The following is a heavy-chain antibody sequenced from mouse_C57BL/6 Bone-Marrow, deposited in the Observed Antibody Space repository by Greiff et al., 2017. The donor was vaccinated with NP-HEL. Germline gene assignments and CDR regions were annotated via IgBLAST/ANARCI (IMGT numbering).Heavy chain of an antibody. CDR3: ARRLPGYAMDY. Sequence: VQLQQSGAELARPGASVKLSCKASGYTFTDYYINWVKQRTGQGLEWIGEIYPGSGNTYYNEKFKGKATLTADKSSSTAYMQLSSLTSEASAVYFCARRLPGYAMDYWGRGTSVTVSA. J-gene: IGHJ4*01. CDR1: GYTFTDYY. V-gene: IGHV1-77*01. CDR2: IYPGSGNT. D-gene: IGHD3-2*02.